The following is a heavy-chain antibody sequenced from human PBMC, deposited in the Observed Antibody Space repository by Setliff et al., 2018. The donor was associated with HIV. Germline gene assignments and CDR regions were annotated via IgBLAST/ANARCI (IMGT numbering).Heavy chain of an antibody. D-gene: IGHD1-1*01. CDR1: GYTLTDLS. J-gene: IGHJ4*02. CDR2: FDPEHDKT. V-gene: IGHV1-24*01. CDR3: ASHRRVGTTVLFSY. Sequence: ASVKVSCKVSGYTLTDLSIHWVRQAPGKGLEWMGGFDPEHDKTIYAQKFQGRVTMTEDTSTDTAYMQLNSLRSEDTAVYFCASHRRVGTTVLFSYWGQGMLVTVSS.